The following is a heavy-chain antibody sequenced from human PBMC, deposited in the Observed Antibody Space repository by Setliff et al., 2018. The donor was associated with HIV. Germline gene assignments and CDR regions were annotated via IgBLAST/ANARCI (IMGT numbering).Heavy chain of an antibody. Sequence: PSETLSLTCAVYGGSFSDYYWNWIRQPPGKGLEWIGEINHSGSTNYNPSLKSRVTISLDTSKNQFSLKLSSVTAADTAVYYCVRGQKAAYYYDSSGVRGFDPWGQGTLVTVSS. CDR3: VRGQKAAYYYDSSGVRGFDP. V-gene: IGHV4-34*01. D-gene: IGHD3-22*01. CDR1: GGSFSDYY. J-gene: IGHJ5*02. CDR2: INHSGST.